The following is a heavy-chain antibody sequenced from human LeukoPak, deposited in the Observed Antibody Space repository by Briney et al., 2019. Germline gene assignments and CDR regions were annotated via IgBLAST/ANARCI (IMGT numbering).Heavy chain of an antibody. J-gene: IGHJ3*02. CDR2: ISSSSSYI. CDR1: GFTFSSYS. V-gene: IGHV3-21*01. CDR3: ARDSDSYGDAFDI. Sequence: PGGSLRLSCAASGFTFSSYSMNWVRQAPGKGLEWVSSISSSSSYIYYADSVKGRFTISRDNAKNSLYLQMNSLRAEDTAVYYCARDSDSYGDAFDIWGQGTMVTVSS. D-gene: IGHD5-18*01.